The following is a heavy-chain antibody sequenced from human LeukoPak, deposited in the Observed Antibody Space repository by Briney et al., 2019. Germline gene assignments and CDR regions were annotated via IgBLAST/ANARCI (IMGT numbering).Heavy chain of an antibody. CDR3: AREGSYSSGWYWDYGMDV. CDR1: GDSVSSNSAA. D-gene: IGHD6-19*01. Sequence: SQTLSLTCAISGDSVSSNSAAWNWIRQSPSRGLEWLGRTYYRSKWYNDYAVSVKSRITINPDTSKNQFSLQLNSVTPEDTAVYYWAREGSYSSGWYWDYGMDVWGQGTTVTVSS. J-gene: IGHJ6*02. V-gene: IGHV6-1*01. CDR2: TYYRSKWYN.